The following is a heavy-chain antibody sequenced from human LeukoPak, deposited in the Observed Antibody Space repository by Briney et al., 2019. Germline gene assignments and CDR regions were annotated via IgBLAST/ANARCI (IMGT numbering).Heavy chain of an antibody. Sequence: ASVKVSCKASGYTFTSYYMHWVRQAPGQGLEWMGIINPGGGSTSYAQKFQSRVTMTSDTSTGTLYMELSSLRSEDTAVYYCARDPYSSTWSYGMDVWGQGTTVTVSS. CDR3: ARDPYSSTWSYGMDV. CDR2: INPGGGST. J-gene: IGHJ6*02. CDR1: GYTFTSYY. D-gene: IGHD6-6*01. V-gene: IGHV1-46*01.